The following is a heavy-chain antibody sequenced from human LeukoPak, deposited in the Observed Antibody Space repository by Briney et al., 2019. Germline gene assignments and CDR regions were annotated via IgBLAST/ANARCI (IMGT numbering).Heavy chain of an antibody. D-gene: IGHD5-18*01. CDR3: ARVGSIYSYGRD. CDR2: IYSGGST. J-gene: IGHJ4*02. V-gene: IGHV3-53*01. CDR1: GFTASSNY. Sequence: GGSLRLSCAASGFTASSNYMSWVRQAPGKGLEWVSVIYSGGSTYYADSVKGRFTISRDNSKNTLYLQMNSLRAEDTAVYYCARVGSIYSYGRDWGQGTLVTVSS.